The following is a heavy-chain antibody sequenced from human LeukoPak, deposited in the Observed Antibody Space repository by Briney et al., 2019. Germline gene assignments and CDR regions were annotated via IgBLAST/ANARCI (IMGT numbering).Heavy chain of an antibody. V-gene: IGHV3-23*01. CDR3: AKTIVIPIALGVFDY. J-gene: IGHJ4*02. CDR1: GFTFSSSA. Sequence: GGSLRLSCAASGFTFSSSAMSWVRQAPGKGLEWVSTISDNGGSTYYADSVKGRFTISRDNSKNTLYLQMNSLKAEDTAIYYCAKTIVIPIALGVFDYWGQGTLVTVSS. CDR2: ISDNGGST. D-gene: IGHD3-16*02.